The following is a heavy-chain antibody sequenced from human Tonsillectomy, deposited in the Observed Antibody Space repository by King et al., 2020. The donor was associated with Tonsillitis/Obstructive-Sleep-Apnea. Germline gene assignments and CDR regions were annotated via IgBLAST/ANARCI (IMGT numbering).Heavy chain of an antibody. CDR2: IYYSGST. D-gene: IGHD2-8*01. J-gene: IGHJ3*02. CDR3: ARDMVLEAGGDAFDI. CDR1: GGFISSYH. V-gene: IGHV4-59*01. Sequence: QLQESGPGLVKPSETLSLTCTVSGGFISSYHWSWTRQPPGKGLEWIGCIYYSGSTNYNPSLKSRVTISVDTSKNQFSLKLSSVTAADTAVYYCARDMVLEAGGDAFDIWGQGTMVTVSS.